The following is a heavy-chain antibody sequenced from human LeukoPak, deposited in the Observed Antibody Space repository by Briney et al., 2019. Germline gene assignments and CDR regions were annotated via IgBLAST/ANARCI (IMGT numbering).Heavy chain of an antibody. D-gene: IGHD2-8*01. V-gene: IGHV4-39*07. CDR2: IYYSGST. CDR3: ASLVGYCTKGVCRGWFDA. J-gene: IGHJ5*02. CDR1: GGSISSSSYY. Sequence: SETLSLPCTLSGGSISSSSYYCGWIRQPPGKGLEWIGSIYYSGSTYYTPSLNSRVTISVDTSKNQFSLKLSSVTAADTAVYYCASLVGYCTKGVCRGWFDAWGQGTLVTASS.